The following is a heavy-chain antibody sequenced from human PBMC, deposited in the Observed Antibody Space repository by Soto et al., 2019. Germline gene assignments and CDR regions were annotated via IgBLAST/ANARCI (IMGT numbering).Heavy chain of an antibody. D-gene: IGHD3-3*02. V-gene: IGHV5-51*01. J-gene: IGHJ4*02. CDR2: IKPGTSDI. Sequence: GESVKISCXGVGYKFGSAWIGWVRQMPGKGLEWMGIIKPGTSDIRYSPSCRGHVTISADEAVSTAYLQWSSLKASDTAMYYCARQLSHICDSWGQGTLVTVS. CDR3: ARQLSHICDS. CDR1: GYKFGSAW.